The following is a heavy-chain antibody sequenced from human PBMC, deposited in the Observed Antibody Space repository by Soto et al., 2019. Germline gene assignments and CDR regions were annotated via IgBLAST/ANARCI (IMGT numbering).Heavy chain of an antibody. Sequence: QVQLQESGPRLVKPSGPLSLTCLITNASISSSNWWSWVRQPPGKGLEWIGEIYHTGRTNYNPSLVSRVSMSIDKANNRFSLRLSSLTAADTAVYFCVRDEAHYDILTGSSLGRAFDIWGQGTMVTVSS. V-gene: IGHV4-4*02. CDR3: VRDEAHYDILTGSSLGRAFDI. D-gene: IGHD3-9*01. CDR2: IYHTGRT. J-gene: IGHJ3*02. CDR1: NASISSSNW.